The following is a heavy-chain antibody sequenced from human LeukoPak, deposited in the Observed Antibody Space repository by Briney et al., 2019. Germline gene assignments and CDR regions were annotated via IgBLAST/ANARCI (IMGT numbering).Heavy chain of an antibody. CDR1: GGSISNYY. CDR2: IYYSGST. CDR3: ARHYYEISDCDSFDY. V-gene: IGHV4-59*08. Sequence: SDTLSLTCTLSGGSISNYYWSWLRPPPGEGLEWIGYIYYSGSTNYNPSLKSRVTISVDTSKNQFSLKLSSVTAADTAVYYCARHYYEISDCDSFDYWGQGTLVTVSS. J-gene: IGHJ4*02. D-gene: IGHD3-22*01.